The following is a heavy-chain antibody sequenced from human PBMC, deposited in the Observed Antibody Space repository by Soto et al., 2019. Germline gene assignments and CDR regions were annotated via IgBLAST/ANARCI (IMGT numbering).Heavy chain of an antibody. Sequence: ASVKVSCKVSGYTLTELSMHWVRQAPGKGLEWMGGFDPEDGETIYAQKFQGRVTMTGDTSTDTAYMELSSLRSEDTAVYYCASTVYCGGDCYLDYWGQGTLVTVSS. V-gene: IGHV1-24*01. J-gene: IGHJ4*02. D-gene: IGHD2-21*02. CDR3: ASTVYCGGDCYLDY. CDR2: FDPEDGET. CDR1: GYTLTELS.